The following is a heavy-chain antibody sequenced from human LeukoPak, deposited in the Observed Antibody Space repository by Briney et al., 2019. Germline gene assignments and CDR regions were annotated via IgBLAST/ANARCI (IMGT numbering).Heavy chain of an antibody. Sequence: GASVKVSCKASGYTFTCYAIHWVRQAPGQRLEWMGWINAGNGNTKYSQKFQGRVTITRDTSASTAYMELSSLRSEDTAVYYCARDPGLYQLLLWFDPWGQGTLVTVSS. CDR2: INAGNGNT. CDR1: GYTFTCYA. V-gene: IGHV1-3*01. J-gene: IGHJ5*02. D-gene: IGHD2-2*01. CDR3: ARDPGLYQLLLWFDP.